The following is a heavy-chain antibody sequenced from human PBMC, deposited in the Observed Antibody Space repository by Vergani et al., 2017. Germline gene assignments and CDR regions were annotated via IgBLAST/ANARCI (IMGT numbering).Heavy chain of an antibody. CDR2: IYYSGST. CDR3: ARGSSSSWYLRYYYYGMDV. Sequence: QVQLQESGPGLVKPSQTLSLTCTVSGGSISSGGYYWSWIRQHPGKGLEWIGYIYYSGSTNYNPPLKSRVTISVDTSKNQFSLKLSSVTAADTAVYYCARGSSSSWYLRYYYYGMDVWGQGTTVTVSS. CDR1: GGSISSGGYY. V-gene: IGHV4-61*08. J-gene: IGHJ6*02. D-gene: IGHD6-13*01.